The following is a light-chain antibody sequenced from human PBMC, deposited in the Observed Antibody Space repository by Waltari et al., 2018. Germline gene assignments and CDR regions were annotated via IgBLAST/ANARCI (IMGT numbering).Light chain of an antibody. V-gene: IGLV1-40*01. CDR2: GSS. Sequence: QSVLTQPPSVSGAPGQRVTISCTGSGPHIGAGYDVHWYQKLPRAAPKLLIYGSSTRPLGVPDRFFGSTSGTSASLAITGLQAEDEADYYCQSYDTSLSVVFGGGTKLTVL. CDR1: GPHIGAGYD. J-gene: IGLJ3*02. CDR3: QSYDTSLSVV.